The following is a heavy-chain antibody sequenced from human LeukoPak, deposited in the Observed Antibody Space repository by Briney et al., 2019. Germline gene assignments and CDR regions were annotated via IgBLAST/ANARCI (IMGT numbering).Heavy chain of an antibody. CDR3: AREDCGGDCYSPYYYYYYGMDV. V-gene: IGHV1-2*06. Sequence: ASVKVSCKASGYTFTGYYMHWVRQAPGQGLEWMGRINPNSGGTNYAQKFQGRVTMTRDTSISTAYMGLSRLRSDDTAVYYCAREDCGGDCYSPYYYYYYGMDVWGQGTTVTVSS. D-gene: IGHD2-21*02. J-gene: IGHJ6*02. CDR2: INPNSGGT. CDR1: GYTFTGYY.